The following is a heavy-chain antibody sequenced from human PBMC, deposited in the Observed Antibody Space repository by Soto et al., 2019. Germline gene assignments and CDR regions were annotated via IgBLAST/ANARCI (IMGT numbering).Heavy chain of an antibody. CDR2: IDNDGTGS. V-gene: IGHV3-74*01. D-gene: IGHD2-15*01. Sequence: EVQLAESGGASVHPGGSLRLSCAASGFTFRSYWMHWVRQAPGKGLVWVARIDNDGTGSIYADSVRGRFTISRDNAYNTVYLHMTSLRADDTAVYYCSRGGFHHGFDVWGQGTTVTVSS. J-gene: IGHJ3*01. CDR3: SRGGFHHGFDV. CDR1: GFTFRSYW.